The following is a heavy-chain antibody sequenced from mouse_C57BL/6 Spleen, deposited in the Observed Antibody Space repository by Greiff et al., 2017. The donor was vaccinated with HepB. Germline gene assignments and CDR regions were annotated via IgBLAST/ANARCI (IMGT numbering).Heavy chain of an antibody. Sequence: DVKLVESGGGLVKPGGSLKLSCAASGFTFSSYAMSWVRQTPEKRLEWVATISDGGSYTYYPDNVKGRFTISRDNAKNNLYLQMSHLKSEDTAMYYCARDRAVVAPTGFAYWGQGTLVTVSA. CDR1: GFTFSSYA. J-gene: IGHJ3*01. CDR2: ISDGGSYT. D-gene: IGHD1-1*01. CDR3: ARDRAVVAPTGFAY. V-gene: IGHV5-4*01.